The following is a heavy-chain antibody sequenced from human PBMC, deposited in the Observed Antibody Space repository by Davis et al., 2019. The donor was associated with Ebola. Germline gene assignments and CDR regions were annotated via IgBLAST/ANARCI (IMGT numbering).Heavy chain of an antibody. J-gene: IGHJ5*02. D-gene: IGHD3-10*01. CDR3: ARVGRLTLTWFDP. V-gene: IGHV3-74*01. Sequence: GESLKIPCAASEFTFSSYWMHWVRQAPGKGLVWVSRINSDGRTTAYADSVKGRFTISRDNSKNTLDLQMNSLTPEDSAIYYCARVGRLTLTWFDPWGQGTLVTVSS. CDR2: INSDGRTT. CDR1: EFTFSSYW.